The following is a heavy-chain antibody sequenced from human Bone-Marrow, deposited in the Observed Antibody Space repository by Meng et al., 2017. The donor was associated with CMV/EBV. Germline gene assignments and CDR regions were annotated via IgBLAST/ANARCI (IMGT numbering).Heavy chain of an antibody. J-gene: IGHJ2*01. CDR3: AKISFRYFDL. CDR2: IYYTGST. V-gene: IGHV4-59*01. D-gene: IGHD2/OR15-2a*01. Sequence: QVQLQESGPGLVKPSETLSLTCTVSGGSISGYYWSWIRQPPGKGLEWIGFIYYTGSTNYNLSLKSRVTISVDTSKNQFFLRLSSVTAADTAVYFYAKISFRYFDLWGRGALVTVSS. CDR1: GGSISGYY.